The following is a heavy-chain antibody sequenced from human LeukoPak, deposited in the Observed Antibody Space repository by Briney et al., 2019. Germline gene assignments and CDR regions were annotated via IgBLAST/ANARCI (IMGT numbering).Heavy chain of an antibody. CDR1: GYTFTDYF. CDR3: ARDHCGGDSCLGY. Sequence: GASVKVSCKTSGYTFTDYFMHWVRQAPGQGLEWLGRIDPNSGGTNYPQKFQGTVTMTRDTSISTVYMELSRLRSDDTAMYYRARDHCGGDSCLGYWGQGTLVIVSS. D-gene: IGHD2-21*01. J-gene: IGHJ4*02. V-gene: IGHV1-2*06. CDR2: IDPNSGGT.